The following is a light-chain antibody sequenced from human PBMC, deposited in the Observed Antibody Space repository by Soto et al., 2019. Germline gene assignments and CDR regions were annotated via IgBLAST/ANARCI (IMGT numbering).Light chain of an antibody. V-gene: IGKV3-15*01. CDR1: RSVSSN. J-gene: IGKJ1*01. CDR3: QQYNNWPPWT. Sequence: EIVMTQSPATLSVSPGERATLSCRASRSVSSNLAWYQQKPGQAPRLLIYGASTRATGIPARFSGSGSGTEFTLTISSLQSEDFAVHYCQQYNNWPPWTFGQGTKVDIK. CDR2: GAS.